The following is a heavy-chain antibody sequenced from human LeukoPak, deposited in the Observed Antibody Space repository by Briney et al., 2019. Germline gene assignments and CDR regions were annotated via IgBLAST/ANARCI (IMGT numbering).Heavy chain of an antibody. CDR2: ISWNSGSI. J-gene: IGHJ4*02. D-gene: IGHD6-19*01. Sequence: PGRSLRLSCAASGFTFDDYALHWVRQAPGKGLDWVSGISWNSGSIGYADSVKGRFTISRDNAKNSLYLQMNSLRAEDTALYYCAKDFRRQWTGALFYYWGQGTLVTVSS. V-gene: IGHV3-9*01. CDR1: GFTFDDYA. CDR3: AKDFRRQWTGALFYY.